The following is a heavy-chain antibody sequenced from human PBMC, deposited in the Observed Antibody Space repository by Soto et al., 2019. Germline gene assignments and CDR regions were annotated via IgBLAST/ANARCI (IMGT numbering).Heavy chain of an antibody. D-gene: IGHD5-18*01. Sequence: PGGSLRLSCAASGFTFSSYRMHLVRQAPGNGLEWVAVISYEGSNKYYADSVKGRFTISRDNSKNTLYLQMNSLRAEDTAVYYCAKESPAMVKSLDYWGQGTLVTVSS. CDR3: AKESPAMVKSLDY. CDR2: ISYEGSNK. CDR1: GFTFSSYR. V-gene: IGHV3-30*18. J-gene: IGHJ4*02.